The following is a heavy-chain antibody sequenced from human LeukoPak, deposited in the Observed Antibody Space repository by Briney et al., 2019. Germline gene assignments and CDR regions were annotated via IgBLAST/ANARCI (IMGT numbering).Heavy chain of an antibody. D-gene: IGHD6-13*01. CDR3: ARSQIAAAGNNWFDP. V-gene: IGHV3-30*01. Sequence: PGRSLRLSCAASGFTFSSYAMHWVRQAPGKGLEWVAVISYDGSNKYYADSVKGRFTISRDNSKNTLYLQMNSLRAEDTAVYYCARSQIAAAGNNWFDPWGQGTLVTVSS. CDR2: ISYDGSNK. J-gene: IGHJ5*02. CDR1: GFTFSSYA.